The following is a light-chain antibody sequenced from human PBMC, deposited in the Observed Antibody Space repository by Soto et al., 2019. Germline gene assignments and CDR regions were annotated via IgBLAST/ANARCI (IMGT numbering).Light chain of an antibody. Sequence: QSVLTQPASVSGSPGQSITISCTGTSSDVGAYNYVSWYQQHPGKAPKLLIYEVTNRPSGVSNRFSGSKSGTSASLAISGLRSEDEAEYYCAAWDDSLSGPVFGGGTKLTVL. CDR1: SSDVGAYNY. CDR2: EVT. J-gene: IGLJ2*01. CDR3: AAWDDSLSGPV. V-gene: IGLV2-14*01.